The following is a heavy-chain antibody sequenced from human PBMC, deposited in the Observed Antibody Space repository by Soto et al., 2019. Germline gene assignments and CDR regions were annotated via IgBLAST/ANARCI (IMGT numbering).Heavy chain of an antibody. CDR3: ASGLVTTLHY. D-gene: IGHD4-17*01. V-gene: IGHV4-30-2*01. CDR2: IYHSGST. Sequence: QLQLQESGSGRVKPSQTLSLTCAVSGGSISSGVYSWSCIRQPPGQGLEWIGYIYHSGSTYYNPSLKSQVTISVDRPKNQFSLKLSSVTAADTAVYYCASGLVTTLHYWPQGPLVTASS. J-gene: IGHJ4*02. CDR1: GGSISSGVYS.